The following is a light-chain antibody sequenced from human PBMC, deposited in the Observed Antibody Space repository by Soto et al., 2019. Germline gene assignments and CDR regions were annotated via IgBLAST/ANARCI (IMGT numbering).Light chain of an antibody. CDR2: GAS. CDR1: ETVATN. CDR3: QQYFEWPPMT. Sequence: IVMTQSPDTLSLSPGERATLSCWASETVATNLVWYQQKPGQAPRLLISGASTRAAGISDRFRGSGSGTEFTLTISSLRSEDSAIYYCQQYFEWPPMTFGQGTKVDIK. V-gene: IGKV3-15*01. J-gene: IGKJ1*01.